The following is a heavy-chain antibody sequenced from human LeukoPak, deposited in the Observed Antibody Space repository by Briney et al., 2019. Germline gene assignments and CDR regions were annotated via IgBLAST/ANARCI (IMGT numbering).Heavy chain of an antibody. CDR2: ISYDGSNK. J-gene: IGHJ4*02. V-gene: IGHV3-30*18. CDR3: AKVGSSGYSQFDFDY. D-gene: IGHD3-22*01. Sequence: PGGSLRLSCAASGFTFSSYSMNWVRQAPGKGLEWVAVISYDGSNKYYADSVKGRFTISRDNSKNTLYLQMNSLRAEDTAVYYCAKVGSSGYSQFDFDYWGQGTLVTVSS. CDR1: GFTFSSYS.